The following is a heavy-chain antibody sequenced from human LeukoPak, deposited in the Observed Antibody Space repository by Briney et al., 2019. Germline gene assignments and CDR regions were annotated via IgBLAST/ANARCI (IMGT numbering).Heavy chain of an antibody. CDR2: ISYSGST. CDR3: TRGNAN. J-gene: IGHJ4*02. V-gene: IGHV4-59*01. CDR1: GGSINGYY. Sequence: PSETLSLTCTVSGGSINGYYWSWIRQPPGKGLEWIGYISYSGSTNYNPSLKSRVTISVDTSKNQFFLKLSSVTAADTALYYCTRGNANWGQGTLVTVSS.